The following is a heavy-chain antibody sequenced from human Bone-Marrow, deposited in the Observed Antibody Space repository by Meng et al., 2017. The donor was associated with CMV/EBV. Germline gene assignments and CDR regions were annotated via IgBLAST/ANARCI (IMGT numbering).Heavy chain of an antibody. CDR2: IKSKIDGGAT. D-gene: IGHD2-2*01. CDR1: GFTLSNAW. J-gene: IGHJ4*02. CDR3: TTGPAAIRGDY. V-gene: IGHV3-15*01. Sequence: GGSLRLSCAVSGFTLSNAWMSWVRQTPGKGLEWVGRIKSKIDGGATDYAAAVKGRFTISTDDSGTTLYLQMNSLKTEDTAVYYCTTGPAAIRGDYWGQGTRVTVSS.